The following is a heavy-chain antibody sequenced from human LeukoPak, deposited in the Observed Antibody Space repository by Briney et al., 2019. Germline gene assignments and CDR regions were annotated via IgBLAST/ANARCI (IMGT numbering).Heavy chain of an antibody. CDR2: ISGSGDT. CDR3: AKEGGYNYGYLDY. CDR1: GFTYSIYA. V-gene: IGHV3-23*01. J-gene: IGHJ4*02. Sequence: GGSLRLSCAVSGFTYSIYAMSWVRQAPGKGLEGISTISGSGDTYYVDSVKGRFTISRDNSKNTLYLQMNSLRAEDTAVYYCAKEGGYNYGYLDYWGQGTLVTVSS. D-gene: IGHD5-18*01.